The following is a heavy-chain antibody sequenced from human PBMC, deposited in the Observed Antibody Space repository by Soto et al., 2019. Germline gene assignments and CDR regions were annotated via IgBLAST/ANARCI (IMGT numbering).Heavy chain of an antibody. CDR3: ERAHQQRPIDY. CDR2: ISVDGGDT. Sequence: GGSLRLSCAASGFTLSDYWMHWVRQVPGKGLLWVSRISVDGGDTTYADSVKGRFTISRDNAKNTLYLQMDTLRAEDTAIYYFERAHQQRPIDYWCQAILVTVS. D-gene: IGHD6-19*01. J-gene: IGHJ4*02. V-gene: IGHV3-74*01. CDR1: GFTLSDYW.